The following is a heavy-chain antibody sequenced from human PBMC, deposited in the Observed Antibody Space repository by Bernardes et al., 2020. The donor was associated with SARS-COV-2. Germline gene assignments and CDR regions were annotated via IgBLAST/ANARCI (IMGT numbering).Heavy chain of an antibody. Sequence: GGSLRLSCAASGFTFSSFPMSWVRQAPGKGLEWVSGISGSGGSTYNADSAKGRFTISRDNSKNTLYLQMNSLRAEDTAVYYCAKDLKENYYDSRAYRGMDVWGQGTTVTVSS. J-gene: IGHJ6*02. V-gene: IGHV3-23*01. D-gene: IGHD3-22*01. CDR2: ISGSGGST. CDR1: GFTFSSFP. CDR3: AKDLKENYYDSRAYRGMDV.